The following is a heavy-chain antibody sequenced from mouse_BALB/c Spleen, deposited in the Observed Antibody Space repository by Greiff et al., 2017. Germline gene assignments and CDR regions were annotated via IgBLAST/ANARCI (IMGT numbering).Heavy chain of an antibody. CDR3: ARNYGSSNWYFDV. CDR2: IYPGDGDT. CDR1: GYAFSSSW. Sequence: VHLVESGPELVKPGASVKISCKASGYAFSSSWMNWVKQRPGQGLEWIGRIYPGDGDTNYNGKFKGKATLTADKSSSTAYMQLSSLTSEDSAVYFCARNYGSSNWYFDVWGAGTTVTVSS. D-gene: IGHD1-1*01. J-gene: IGHJ1*01. V-gene: IGHV1-82*01.